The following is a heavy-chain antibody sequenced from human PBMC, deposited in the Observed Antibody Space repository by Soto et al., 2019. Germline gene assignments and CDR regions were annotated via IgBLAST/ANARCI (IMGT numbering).Heavy chain of an antibody. Sequence: QVQLVQSGAEVKKPGASVKVSCKVSGYTLTELSMHWVRQAPGEGLEWMGGFDPEDGETIYAQKFQGRVTMTEDTSTDTAYMELSSLRSEDTAVYYCATVRETPYCSGGSCYSHSAAFDIWGQGTMVTVSS. CDR3: ATVRETPYCSGGSCYSHSAAFDI. CDR1: GYTLTELS. V-gene: IGHV1-24*01. D-gene: IGHD2-15*01. J-gene: IGHJ3*02. CDR2: FDPEDGET.